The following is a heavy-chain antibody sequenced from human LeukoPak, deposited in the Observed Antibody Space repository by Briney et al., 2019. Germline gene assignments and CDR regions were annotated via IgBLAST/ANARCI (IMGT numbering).Heavy chain of an antibody. CDR2: IYYSGST. J-gene: IGHJ4*02. CDR3: ARRTYYYDSSGYYSY. V-gene: IGHV4-30-4*08. D-gene: IGHD3-22*01. Sequence: SETLSLTCTVSGGSISSGDYYWSWIRQPPGKGLEWIGYIYYSGSTYYNPSLKSRVTISVDTSKNQFSLKLSSVTAADTAVYYCARRTYYYDSSGYYSYWGQGTLVTVSS. CDR1: GGSISSGDYY.